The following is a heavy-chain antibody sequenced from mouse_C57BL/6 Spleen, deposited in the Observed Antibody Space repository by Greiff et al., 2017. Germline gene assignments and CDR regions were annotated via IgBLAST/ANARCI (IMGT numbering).Heavy chain of an antibody. Sequence: QVQLQQPGAELVRPGSSVKLSCKASGYTFTSYWMDWVKQRPGQGLEWIGNIYPSDSETHYNQKFKDKATLTVDKSSSTAYMQLSSLTSEDSAVYYCAREEAYYSNHFDVWGTGTTVTVSS. CDR3: AREEAYYSNHFDV. CDR1: GYTFTSYW. V-gene: IGHV1-61*01. CDR2: IYPSDSET. D-gene: IGHD2-5*01. J-gene: IGHJ1*03.